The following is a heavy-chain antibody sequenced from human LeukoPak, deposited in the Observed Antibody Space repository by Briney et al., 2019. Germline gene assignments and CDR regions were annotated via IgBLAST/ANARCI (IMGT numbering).Heavy chain of an antibody. D-gene: IGHD1-26*01. CDR2: ISGFSGNT. V-gene: IGHV3-23*01. J-gene: IGHJ4*02. CDR1: GFTFRDYA. Sequence: GGSLRLSCTASGFTFRDYAMSWVRQAPGKGLEWVSDISGFSGNTYYADSVKGRFTISRDNSKSTLYLQMNSLRAEDTATYYCAKDSGFSVSYFSNWGQGILVTVSS. CDR3: AKDSGFSVSYFSN.